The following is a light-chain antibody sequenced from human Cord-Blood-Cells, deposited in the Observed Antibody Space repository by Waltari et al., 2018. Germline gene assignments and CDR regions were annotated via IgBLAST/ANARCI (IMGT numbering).Light chain of an antibody. CDR1: QSISSY. CDR2: AAS. V-gene: IGKV1-39*01. Sequence: DIQMTQSPSSLSASVGDRVTITCRASQSISSYLNWYQQKPGKAPKLLIDAASSLQSGVPSRFSGSGSGTDFTLTISSLQPEDFATYYCQQSYSTLPITFGPGTKVDIK. J-gene: IGKJ3*01. CDR3: QQSYSTLPIT.